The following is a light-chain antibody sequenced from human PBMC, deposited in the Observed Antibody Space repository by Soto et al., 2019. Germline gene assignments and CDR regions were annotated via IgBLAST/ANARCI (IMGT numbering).Light chain of an antibody. CDR1: LNVNSY. CDR3: QQYGSSPLT. J-gene: IGKJ4*01. Sequence: VLTQSAATLSLSPGERATLSWRASLNVNSYLAWYQQKPGQAPRLLIYGASSRATGIPDRFSGSGYGTDFNLTISRLETEDFAVYYCQQYGSSPLTFGGGTKVDIK. CDR2: GAS. V-gene: IGKV3-20*01.